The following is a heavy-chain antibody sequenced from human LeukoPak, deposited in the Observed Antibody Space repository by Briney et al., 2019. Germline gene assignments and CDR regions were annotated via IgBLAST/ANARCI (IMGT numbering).Heavy chain of an antibody. V-gene: IGHV1-69*04. CDR3: SRDPSPAYYYGSGSYWLGY. CDR2: IIPILGIA. J-gene: IGHJ4*02. Sequence: SVKVSCKASGGTFSSYAISWVRQAPGQGLEWMGRIIPILGIANYAQKFQGRVTITADKSTSTAYMELSSLRSEDTAVYYWSRDPSPAYYYGSGSYWLGYWGQGTLVTVSS. CDR1: GGTFSSYA. D-gene: IGHD3-10*01.